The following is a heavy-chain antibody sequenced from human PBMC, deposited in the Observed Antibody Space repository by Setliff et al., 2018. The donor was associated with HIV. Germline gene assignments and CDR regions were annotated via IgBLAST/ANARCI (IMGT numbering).Heavy chain of an antibody. D-gene: IGHD6-19*01. J-gene: IGHJ4*02. Sequence: PSETLSLTCDVYSGSLSGYYWSWIRQSPGEGLEWIGEINDSGNANYNPSLKSRFTISIDTSKNHFSLTLKSVTAADTAVFYCARRTSFIGGAVAGNFDLWGQGTPVTVSS. CDR3: ARRTSFIGGAVAGNFDL. CDR1: SGSLSGYY. V-gene: IGHV4-34*01. CDR2: INDSGNA.